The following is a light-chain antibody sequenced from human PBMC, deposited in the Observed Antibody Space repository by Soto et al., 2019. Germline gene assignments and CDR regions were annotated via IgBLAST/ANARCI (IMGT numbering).Light chain of an antibody. CDR3: QQSSN. CDR2: DAS. CDR1: QSVSSY. J-gene: IGKJ5*01. Sequence: EIVLTQSPATLSLSPGERATLSCRASQSVSSYLAWYQQKPGQAPRLLIYDASNRATGIPARFSGSGSGTDSTLTISSLEPEDFAVYYCQQSSNFGQGTRLEIK. V-gene: IGKV3-11*01.